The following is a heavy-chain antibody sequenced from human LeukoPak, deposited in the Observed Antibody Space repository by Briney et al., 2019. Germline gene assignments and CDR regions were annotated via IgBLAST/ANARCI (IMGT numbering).Heavy chain of an antibody. Sequence: GGSLRLSCTASGFTFTNYWMTWVRQAPGKGLQWVDNIKQDGSENYYVDSVKGRFTISRDNAKNSLYLQMNSLRAEDTAVYYCATYKVGATAIFGSWGQGTLVTVSS. V-gene: IGHV3-7*01. CDR3: ATYKVGATAIFGS. CDR1: GFTFTNYW. J-gene: IGHJ4*02. D-gene: IGHD1-26*01. CDR2: IKQDGSEN.